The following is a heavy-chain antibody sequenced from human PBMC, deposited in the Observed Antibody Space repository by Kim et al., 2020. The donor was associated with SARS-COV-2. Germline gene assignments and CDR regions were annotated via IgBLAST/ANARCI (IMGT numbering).Heavy chain of an antibody. D-gene: IGHD3-22*01. J-gene: IGHJ4*02. V-gene: IGHV1-46*01. CDR3: ARARRTPYYYDSSGSCGFDY. CDR1: GYTFTSYY. Sequence: ASVKVSCKASGYTFTSYYMHWVRQAPGQGLEWMGIINPSGGSTSYAQKFQGRVTMTRDTSTSTVYMELSSLRSEDTAVYYCARARRTPYYYDSSGSCGFDYWGQGTLVTVSS. CDR2: INPSGGST.